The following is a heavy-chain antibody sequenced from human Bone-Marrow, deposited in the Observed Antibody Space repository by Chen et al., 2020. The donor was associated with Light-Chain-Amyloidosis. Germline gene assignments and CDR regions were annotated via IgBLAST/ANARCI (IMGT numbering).Heavy chain of an antibody. V-gene: IGHV3-30*01. Sequence: QVQLVESGGGVVQPGRSLRPSCAASGFTFSSYAMHWVRQAPGKGLEWVAVISYDGSNKYYADSVKGRFTISRDNSKNTLYLQMNSLRAEDTAVYYCARAQTTWVQRFLTEYFQHWGQGTLVTVSS. CDR2: ISYDGSNK. D-gene: IGHD1-1*01. J-gene: IGHJ1*01. CDR1: GFTFSSYA. CDR3: ARAQTTWVQRFLTEYFQH.